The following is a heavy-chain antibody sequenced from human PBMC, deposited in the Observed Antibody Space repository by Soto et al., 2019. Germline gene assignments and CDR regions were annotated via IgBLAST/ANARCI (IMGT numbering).Heavy chain of an antibody. Sequence: EVQLVESGGGLVQPGGSLRLSCEASRGAFGDYWMHWVRQAPGKGLVWVSRINRDANDIIYADSVKGRFTASRDNAKNMVFLQMNSLRVEDAAVYYCAGDVPLNWFESWGQGTLVTVSS. V-gene: IGHV3-74*01. CDR2: INRDANDI. D-gene: IGHD3-10*02. CDR1: RGAFGDYW. CDR3: AGDVPLNWFES. J-gene: IGHJ5*01.